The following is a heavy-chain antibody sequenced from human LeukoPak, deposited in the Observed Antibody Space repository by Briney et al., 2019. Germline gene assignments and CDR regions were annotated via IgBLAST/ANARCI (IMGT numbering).Heavy chain of an antibody. CDR2: ITVYNDDT. J-gene: IGHJ4*02. D-gene: IGHD3-10*01. Sequence: ASVKVSCKASGYTFSDYGINWVRQAPGQGLEWMGWITVYNDDTNYGQKFQGRVTMTTDTSTSTAYMELRRLRSDDTAVYYCTRDYSGDYWGQGTPVTVSS. V-gene: IGHV1-18*01. CDR1: GYTFSDYG. CDR3: TRDYSGDY.